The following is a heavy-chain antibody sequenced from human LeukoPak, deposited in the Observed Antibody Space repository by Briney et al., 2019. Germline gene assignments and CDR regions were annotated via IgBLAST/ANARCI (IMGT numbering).Heavy chain of an antibody. CDR3: ARDLNNGSYHWFDP. J-gene: IGHJ5*02. D-gene: IGHD1-26*01. CDR1: GFTFSIYW. CDR2: IKPDGSEK. Sequence: SGGSLRLSCAASGFTFSIYWMSWVRQAPGKGLEWVANIKPDGSEKYYVDSVKGRFTISRDNAKNSLYLQMNSLRAEDTAIYYCARDLNNGSYHWFDPWGQGTLVTVSS. V-gene: IGHV3-7*01.